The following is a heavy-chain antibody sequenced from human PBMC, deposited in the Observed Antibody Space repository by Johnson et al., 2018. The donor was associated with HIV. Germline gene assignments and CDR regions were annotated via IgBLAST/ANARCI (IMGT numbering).Heavy chain of an antibody. V-gene: IGHV3-9*01. D-gene: IGHD3-16*01. CDR1: GFTFDDYA. J-gene: IGHJ3*02. CDR3: ATSALGWGLDGFDI. Sequence: VQLVESGGGLVQPGRSLRLSCAASGFTFDDYAMYWVRQAPGKGLEWVSSITWNSGSIVYADSVKGRFTISRDNAKNSLYLQMNSLRAEDTALYYCATSALGWGLDGFDIWGRGTMVTVSS. CDR2: ITWNSGSI.